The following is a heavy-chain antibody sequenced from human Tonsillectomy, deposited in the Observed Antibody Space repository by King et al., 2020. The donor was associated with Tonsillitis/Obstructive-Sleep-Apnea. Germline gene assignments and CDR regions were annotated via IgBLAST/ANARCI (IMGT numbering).Heavy chain of an antibody. CDR1: GYSFSSYW. CDR3: TSTGDLYGSGNYFSNAMDV. J-gene: IGHJ6*02. CDR2: IDPSDSYI. Sequence: QLVQSGAEVKKPGESLRLSCKSSGYSFSSYWISWVRQMPGKGLEWMGRIDPSDSYINYSPSFQGHVTISADKSISTAYLQWSSLKASDTAIYYCTSTGDLYGSGNYFSNAMDVWGQGTMVTVSS. D-gene: IGHD3-10*01. V-gene: IGHV5-10-1*03.